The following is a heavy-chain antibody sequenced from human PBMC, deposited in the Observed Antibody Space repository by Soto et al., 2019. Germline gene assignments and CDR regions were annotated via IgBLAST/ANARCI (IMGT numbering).Heavy chain of an antibody. Sequence: GGSLRFSCAASGFTFSSYAIHGVRQAPGKGLEWVAVISYDGSNKYYADSVKGRFTISRDNSKNTLYLQMNSLRAEDTAVYYCARVLEMATISSDYWGQGPLVSVSS. CDR2: ISYDGSNK. CDR3: ARVLEMATISSDY. D-gene: IGHD5-12*01. J-gene: IGHJ4*02. V-gene: IGHV3-30-3*01. CDR1: GFTFSSYA.